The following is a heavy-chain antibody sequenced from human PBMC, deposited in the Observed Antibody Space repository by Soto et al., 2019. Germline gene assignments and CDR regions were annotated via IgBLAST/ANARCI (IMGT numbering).Heavy chain of an antibody. Sequence: KPSETLSLTCTVSGGSISSGDYYWSWIRQPPGKGLEWIGRIYTSGSTNYNPSLKSRVTMSVDTSKNQFSLKLSSVTAADTAVYYCATSRGYYYDSSGFPMAFDIWGQGTMVTVSS. CDR2: IYTSGST. CDR1: GGSISSGDYY. J-gene: IGHJ3*02. V-gene: IGHV4-61*02. D-gene: IGHD3-22*01. CDR3: ATSRGYYYDSSGFPMAFDI.